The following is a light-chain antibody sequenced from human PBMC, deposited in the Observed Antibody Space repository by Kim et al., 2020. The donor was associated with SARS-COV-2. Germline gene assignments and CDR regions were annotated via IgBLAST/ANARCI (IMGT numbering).Light chain of an antibody. V-gene: IGLV3-19*01. CDR3: QSRDSGAKVV. Sequence: SSELTQDPAVSVALGQTVSITCQGDSLRSYYVTWYQQKPRQAPVLVIYGRNNRHSGIPDRFSGSTSGNTASLTISGAQAGDEADFYCQSRDSGAKVVFGGGTQLTVL. CDR1: SLRSYY. J-gene: IGLJ2*01. CDR2: GRN.